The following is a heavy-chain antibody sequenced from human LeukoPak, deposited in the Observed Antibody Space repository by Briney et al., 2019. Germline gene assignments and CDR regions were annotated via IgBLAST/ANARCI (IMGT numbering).Heavy chain of an antibody. J-gene: IGHJ6*02. Sequence: GGSLRLSCAASGFTPSSNYMSWVRPAPEGGLEWVSVIYSGGSTYYADSVKGRFTISRDNSKNTLYLQMYSLRAEDTAVYYCAREEAPWDIVATIPYYGMDVWGQGTTVTVSS. D-gene: IGHD5-12*01. CDR3: AREEAPWDIVATIPYYGMDV. CDR1: GFTPSSNY. V-gene: IGHV3-53*01. CDR2: IYSGGST.